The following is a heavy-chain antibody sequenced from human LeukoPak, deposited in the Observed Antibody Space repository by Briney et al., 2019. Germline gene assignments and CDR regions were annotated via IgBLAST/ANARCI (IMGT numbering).Heavy chain of an antibody. CDR1: GFTFSSYG. V-gene: IGHV3-30*03. D-gene: IGHD5-18*01. Sequence: GGSLRLSCAASGFTFSSYGMHWVRQAPGKGLEWVAVISYDGSNKYYADSVKGRFTISRDNSKNTLYLQMNSLRAEDTAVYYCAGHTAMDYYFDYWGQGILVTVSS. CDR2: ISYDGSNK. CDR3: AGHTAMDYYFDY. J-gene: IGHJ4*02.